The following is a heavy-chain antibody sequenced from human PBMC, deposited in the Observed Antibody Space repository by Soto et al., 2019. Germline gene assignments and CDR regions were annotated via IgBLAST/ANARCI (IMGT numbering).Heavy chain of an antibody. CDR1: GGTFSSYA. V-gene: IGHV1-69*12. CDR2: IIPIFGTA. CDR3: ARTKPRVATTSSYYYGMDV. Sequence: QVQLVQSGAEVKKPGSSVKVSCKASGGTFSSYAISWVRQAPGQGLEWMGGIIPIFGTANYAQKFQGRVTITADESTGTAYMELRSLRSEDTAVYYCARTKPRVATTSSYYYGMDVWGQGTTVTVSS. J-gene: IGHJ6*02. D-gene: IGHD5-12*01.